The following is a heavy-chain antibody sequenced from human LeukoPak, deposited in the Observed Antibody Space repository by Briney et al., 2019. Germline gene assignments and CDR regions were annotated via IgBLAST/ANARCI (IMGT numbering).Heavy chain of an antibody. CDR2: ISYDGSNK. V-gene: IGHV3-30*04. D-gene: IGHD3-9*01. J-gene: IGHJ6*02. CDR1: GFTFSSYA. Sequence: GGSLRLSCAASGFTFSSYAMHWVRQAPGKGLEWVAVISYDGSNKYYADSVKGRFTISRDNSKNTLYLQMNSLRAEDTAVYDCARDLNYYDILTGYYPDYYYYYGMDVWGQGTTVTVSS. CDR3: ARDLNYYDILTGYYPDYYYYYGMDV.